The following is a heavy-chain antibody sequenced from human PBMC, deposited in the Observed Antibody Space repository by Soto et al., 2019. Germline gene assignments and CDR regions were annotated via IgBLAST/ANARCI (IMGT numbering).Heavy chain of an antibody. V-gene: IGHV1-3*01. D-gene: IGHD6-19*01. CDR3: ARVSGWYHLDY. J-gene: IGHJ4*02. Sequence: QAPGQRLEWMGWINAGNGNTKYSQKFQGRVTITRDTSAGTAYMELSSLRSEDTAVYYCARVSGWYHLDYWGQGTLVTVSS. CDR2: INAGNGNT.